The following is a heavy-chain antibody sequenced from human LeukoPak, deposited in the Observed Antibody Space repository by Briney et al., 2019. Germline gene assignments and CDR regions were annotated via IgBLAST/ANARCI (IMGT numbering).Heavy chain of an antibody. CDR2: IYTSGGT. Sequence: GGSLRLSCAASGLTVSGNYMSWVRQAPGKGLEWVSVIYTSGGTSYADSVKDRFTISRDNYKNTLYLQMNSLRIEDTAVYYCAKDLYSNGWYNYFDPWGQGTLVTVSS. D-gene: IGHD6-19*01. V-gene: IGHV3-66*03. CDR1: GLTVSGNY. J-gene: IGHJ5*02. CDR3: AKDLYSNGWYNYFDP.